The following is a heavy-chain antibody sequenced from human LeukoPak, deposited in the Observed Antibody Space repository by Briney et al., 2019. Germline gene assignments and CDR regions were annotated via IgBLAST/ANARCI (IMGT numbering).Heavy chain of an antibody. V-gene: IGHV3-13*01. D-gene: IGHD6-13*01. Sequence: GGSLRLSCAASGFTFSSYDMHWVRQATGKGLEWVSAIGTAGDTYYPGSVKGRFTISRDNSKNTLYLQMSSLRAEDTAVYYCAKGLAAAGTVRFDYWGQGTLVTVSS. J-gene: IGHJ4*02. CDR1: GFTFSSYD. CDR2: IGTAGDT. CDR3: AKGLAAAGTVRFDY.